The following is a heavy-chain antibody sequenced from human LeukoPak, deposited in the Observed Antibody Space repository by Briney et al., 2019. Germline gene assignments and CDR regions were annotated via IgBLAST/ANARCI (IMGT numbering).Heavy chain of an antibody. CDR3: ARHVTPAVAFEI. V-gene: IGHV4-59*08. CDR1: GGSISSYY. CDR2: IYYSGST. Sequence: TETLSLTCTVSGGSISSYYWSWIRQPPGKGLEWIGYIYYSGSTNYNPSLKSRVTISVDTSKNQLSLKLNSVTAADTAVYYCARHVTPAVAFEIWGQGTMVTVSS. J-gene: IGHJ3*02. D-gene: IGHD1-14*01.